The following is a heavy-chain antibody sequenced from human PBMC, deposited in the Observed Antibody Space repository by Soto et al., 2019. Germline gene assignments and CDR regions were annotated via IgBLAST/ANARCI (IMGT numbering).Heavy chain of an antibody. J-gene: IGHJ6*02. CDR3: ARDVGDYYYYGMDV. V-gene: IGHV1-18*01. Sequence: GASVKVSCKASGYTFTSYGISWVRQAPGQGLEWMGWISAYNGNTNYAQKLQGRVTMTTDTSTSTAYMELRSLRSDHTAVYYCARDVGDYYYYGMDVWGQGTTVTVSS. CDR2: ISAYNGNT. CDR1: GYTFTSYG. D-gene: IGHD1-26*01.